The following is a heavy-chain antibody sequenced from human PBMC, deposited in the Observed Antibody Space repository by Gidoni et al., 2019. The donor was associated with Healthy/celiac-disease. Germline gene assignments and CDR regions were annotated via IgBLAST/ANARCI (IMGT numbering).Heavy chain of an antibody. Sequence: QVQLVESGGGLVTPGGSLRLSCAASGFTFSDYYMSWIRQAPGKGLAWVSYISSSGSTIYYACAGKGRFTISRENAKNSRYLQMNSLRGEDTAVYYCAGGEELLWFGELTQFDYWGQGTLVTVSS. CDR1: GFTFSDYY. V-gene: IGHV3-11*01. CDR2: ISSSGSTI. CDR3: AGGEELLWFGELTQFDY. D-gene: IGHD3-10*01. J-gene: IGHJ4*02.